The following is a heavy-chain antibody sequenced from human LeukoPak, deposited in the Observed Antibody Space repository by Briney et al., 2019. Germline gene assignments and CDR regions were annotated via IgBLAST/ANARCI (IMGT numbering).Heavy chain of an antibody. CDR2: ISGSGGST. Sequence: KPGGSLRLSCAVSGFTFNNYAMSWVRQAPGKGLEWVSGISGSGGSTYYADSVKGRFTISRDNSKNTLYLQMNSLRAEDTAVYYCAKRSSIAFFDYWGQGTLVPVSS. J-gene: IGHJ4*02. D-gene: IGHD6-6*01. CDR1: GFTFNNYA. CDR3: AKRSSIAFFDY. V-gene: IGHV3-23*01.